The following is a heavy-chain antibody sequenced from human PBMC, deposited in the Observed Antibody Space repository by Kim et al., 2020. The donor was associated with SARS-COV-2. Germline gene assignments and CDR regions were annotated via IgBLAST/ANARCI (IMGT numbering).Heavy chain of an antibody. CDR2: IFSGGST. CDR3: ARVRKTEGRAGPFDA. J-gene: IGHJ1*01. D-gene: IGHD3-9*01. Sequence: GGSLRLSCAASGLSVTTNYMSWVRQSPGKGLEWVSVIFSGGSTYYAASVKGRFTISRDIFKSALFLQMNSLRAEDTASYYCARVRKTEGRAGPFDAWGQG. V-gene: IGHV3-66*01. CDR1: GLSVTTNY.